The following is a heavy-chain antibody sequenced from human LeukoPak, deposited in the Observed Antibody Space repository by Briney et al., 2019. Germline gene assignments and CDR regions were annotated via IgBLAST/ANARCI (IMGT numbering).Heavy chain of an antibody. CDR3: TRDLTGTTWSENDY. CDR2: IYSGDRT. V-gene: IGHV3-53*01. D-gene: IGHD6-13*01. J-gene: IGHJ4*02. Sequence: PGGSVRLSCVASGLSVRGSYMSWVRQAPGKGLEWVSVIYSGDRTYYADSVKGRFTISRDTSKNTLYLQMNNLRADDTAMYYCTRDLTGTTWSENDYWGQGTLVTVSS. CDR1: GLSVRGSY.